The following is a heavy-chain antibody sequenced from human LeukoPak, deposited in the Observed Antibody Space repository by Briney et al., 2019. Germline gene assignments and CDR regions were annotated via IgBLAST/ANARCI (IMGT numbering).Heavy chain of an antibody. J-gene: IGHJ6*03. Sequence: QPGGSLRLSCAASGFTFSSYCMSWVRQAPGKGLEWVSSISSTGGTTYYADSVKGRFTISRDNSKNTLYLQMNSLRAEDTAIYYCAKNGDRGAYCTGGTCYPYFYYYMDVWGKGTTVTI. CDR2: ISSTGGTT. CDR3: AKNGDRGAYCTGGTCYPYFYYYMDV. CDR1: GFTFSSYC. D-gene: IGHD2-15*01. V-gene: IGHV3-23*01.